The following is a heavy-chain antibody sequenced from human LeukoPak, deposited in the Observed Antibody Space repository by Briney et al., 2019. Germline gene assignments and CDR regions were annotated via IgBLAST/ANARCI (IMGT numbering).Heavy chain of an antibody. Sequence: SETLSLTCTVSGGSISSYYWSWIRQPPGKGLEWIGYIYYSGSTNYNPSLKSRVTISVDTSKNQFSLKLSSVTAAGTAVYYCARARGPFDYWGQGTLVTVSS. J-gene: IGHJ4*02. V-gene: IGHV4-59*01. CDR2: IYYSGST. D-gene: IGHD6-25*01. CDR3: ARARGPFDY. CDR1: GGSISSYY.